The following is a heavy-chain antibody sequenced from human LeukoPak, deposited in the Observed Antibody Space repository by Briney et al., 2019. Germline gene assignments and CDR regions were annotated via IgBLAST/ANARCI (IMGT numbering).Heavy chain of an antibody. CDR2: INPSGDST. CDR1: GYTFTTCN. V-gene: IGHV1-46*01. Sequence: ASVKVSCKASGYTFTTCNIHWVRQAPGHGLEWMGIINPSGDSTSYPQKFQGRVTMTRDTSTSTVYMELSSLRSEDTAVYYSARGIVGDSVAFDYWGQGTLVTVSS. D-gene: IGHD1-26*01. CDR3: ARGIVGDSVAFDY. J-gene: IGHJ4*02.